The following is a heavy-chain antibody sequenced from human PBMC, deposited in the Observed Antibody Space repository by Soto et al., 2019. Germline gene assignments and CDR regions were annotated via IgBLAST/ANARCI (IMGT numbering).Heavy chain of an antibody. D-gene: IGHD3-22*01. CDR2: ISHDGSTK. J-gene: IGHJ2*01. Sequence: QVQLVESGGGVVQPGRSLRLSCAASGFTFSSYGMHWVRQAPGKGLEWVAVISHDGSTKYYADSVKGRFTISRDNSKNTLYLQMNRLRAEDTAVYYCARALQRSGYYYDIWHFDLWGRGTLVTVSS. CDR1: GFTFSSYG. CDR3: ARALQRSGYYYDIWHFDL. V-gene: IGHV3-30*03.